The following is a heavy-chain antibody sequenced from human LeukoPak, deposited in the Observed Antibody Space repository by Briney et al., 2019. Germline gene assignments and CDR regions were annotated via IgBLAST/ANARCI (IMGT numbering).Heavy chain of an antibody. CDR1: GYTFTSYD. J-gene: IGHJ4*02. CDR2: MNPNSGNT. V-gene: IGHV1-8*03. CDR3: ARAQGMVRGVVDY. Sequence: GASVKVSCKASGYTFTSYDINWVRQATGQGLEWMGWMNPNSGNTGYAQKFQGRVTITRNTSISTAYMELSSLRSDDTAVYYCARAQGMVRGVVDYWGQGTLVTVSS. D-gene: IGHD3-10*01.